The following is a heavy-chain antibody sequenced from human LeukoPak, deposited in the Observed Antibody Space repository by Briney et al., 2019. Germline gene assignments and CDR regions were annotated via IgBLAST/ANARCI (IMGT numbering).Heavy chain of an antibody. Sequence: PSETLSLTCTVSGGSISSYCWSWIRQPPGKGLEWIGYIYYSGSTNYNPSLKSRVTISVDTSKNQFSLKLSSVTAADTAVYYCARGYYDFWSGYYDAFDIWGQGTMVTVSS. D-gene: IGHD3-3*01. CDR1: GGSISSYC. CDR2: IYYSGST. CDR3: ARGYYDFWSGYYDAFDI. J-gene: IGHJ3*02. V-gene: IGHV4-59*01.